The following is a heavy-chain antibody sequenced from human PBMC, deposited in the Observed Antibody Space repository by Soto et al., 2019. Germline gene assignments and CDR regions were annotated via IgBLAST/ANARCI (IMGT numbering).Heavy chain of an antibody. CDR2: IHPSDSET. CDR1: GYIFSDYW. D-gene: IGHD3-22*01. Sequence: VESLKISCKASGYIFSDYWITCFRQMPGKVLEWMGRIHPSDSETNCSPSFQGHVTFSGDKSISTAYLQWSSLKASDTAMYYCAREDYDSSGRVWGQGTLVTVSS. CDR3: AREDYDSSGRV. J-gene: IGHJ4*02. V-gene: IGHV5-10-1*01.